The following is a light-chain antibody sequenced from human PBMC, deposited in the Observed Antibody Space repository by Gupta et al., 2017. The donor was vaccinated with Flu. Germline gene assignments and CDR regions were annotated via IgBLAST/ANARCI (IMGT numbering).Light chain of an antibody. Sequence: PSSLSASVGDRVTITCRASQSISSYLNWYQQKPGKAPKLLIYAASSLQSGVPSRFSGSGSGTDFTLTISSLQPEDFATYYCQQSDSTRFTFGPGTKVDIK. CDR3: QQSDSTRFT. V-gene: IGKV1-39*01. CDR2: AAS. J-gene: IGKJ3*01. CDR1: QSISSY.